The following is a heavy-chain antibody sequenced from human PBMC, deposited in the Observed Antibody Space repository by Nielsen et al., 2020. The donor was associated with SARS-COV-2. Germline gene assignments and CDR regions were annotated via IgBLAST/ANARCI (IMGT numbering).Heavy chain of an antibody. Sequence: VRQAPGKGLEWVGRIKSKSDGGTTDYAAPVKGRFTISRDDSKNTLYLQMNSLKTEDTAVYYCTTGLGGVGARVRAYYYGMDVWGRGTTVTVSS. D-gene: IGHD1-26*01. CDR2: IKSKSDGGTT. CDR3: TTGLGGVGARVRAYYYGMDV. J-gene: IGHJ6*02. V-gene: IGHV3-15*01.